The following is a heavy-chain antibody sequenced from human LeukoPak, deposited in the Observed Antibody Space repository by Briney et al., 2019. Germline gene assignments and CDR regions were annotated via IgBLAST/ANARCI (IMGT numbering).Heavy chain of an antibody. CDR1: GGSFSGYY. J-gene: IGHJ6*03. CDR2: INHSGST. CDR3: ARRRVGATFYYYYYMDV. D-gene: IGHD1-26*01. Sequence: SETLSLTCAVYGGSFSGYYWSWIRQPPGKGLEWIVEINHSGSTNYNPSLKSRVTISVDTSKNQFSLKLSSVTAADTSVYYCARRRVGATFYYYYYMDVWGKGTTVTVSS. V-gene: IGHV4-34*01.